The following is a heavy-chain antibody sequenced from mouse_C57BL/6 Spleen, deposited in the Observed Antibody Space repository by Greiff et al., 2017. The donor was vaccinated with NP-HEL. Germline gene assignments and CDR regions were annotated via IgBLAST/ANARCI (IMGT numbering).Heavy chain of an antibody. J-gene: IGHJ3*01. CDR1: GYAFSSSW. CDR3: SRRGIYYDDDGFAD. V-gene: IGHV1-82*01. CDR2: IYPGDGDT. D-gene: IGHD2-4*01. Sequence: VQLKQSGPELVKPGASVKISCKASGYAFSSSWMNWVKQRPGKGLEWIGRIYPGDGDTKYNGKFKGKATLTADKSSSTAYMQLSSLTSEDSAVYFCSRRGIYYDDDGFADWGQETLVTVYA.